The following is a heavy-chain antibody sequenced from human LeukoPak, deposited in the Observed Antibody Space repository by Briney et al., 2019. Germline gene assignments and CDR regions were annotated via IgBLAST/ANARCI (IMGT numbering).Heavy chain of an antibody. CDR3: AKLLGMYGGNSNFDY. D-gene: IGHD4-23*01. Sequence: PGGSLRLSCAASGFTFSSYAMSWVRQAPGKGLEWASAISGSGGSTYYADSVKGRFTISRDNSKNTLYVQMNSLRAEDTAVYYCAKLLGMYGGNSNFDYWGQGTLVTVSS. CDR2: ISGSGGST. V-gene: IGHV3-23*01. CDR1: GFTFSSYA. J-gene: IGHJ4*02.